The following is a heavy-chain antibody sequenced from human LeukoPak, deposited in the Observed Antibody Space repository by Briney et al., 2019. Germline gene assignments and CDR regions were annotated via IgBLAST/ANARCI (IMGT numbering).Heavy chain of an antibody. CDR2: ISYDGSNK. J-gene: IGHJ4*02. Sequence: GGSLRLSCAASGFTFSSYGMHWVRQAPGKGLEWVALISYDGSNKYYADSVKGRFTISRDNSKNTLYLQMNSLRVEDTAMYYCAKDRSSSWTWTIDYWGQGTLVTVSS. CDR1: GFTFSSYG. CDR3: AKDRSSSWTWTIDY. D-gene: IGHD6-13*01. V-gene: IGHV3-30*18.